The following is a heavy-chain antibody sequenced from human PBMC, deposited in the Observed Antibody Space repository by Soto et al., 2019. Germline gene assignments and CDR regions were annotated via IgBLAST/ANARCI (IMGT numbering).Heavy chain of an antibody. V-gene: IGHV3-33*01. CDR3: ARTGSYGDY. CDR2: DASKA. J-gene: IGHJ4*02. D-gene: IGHD1-26*01. CDR1: GFTFSNYA. Sequence: QVQLVESGGGVVQPGRSLRLSRAASGFTFSNYAMHWVRQAPGKGLEWVAVDASKAYYAESVKGRFTISRDNSKDTLYLQMNSLRGEDTAVYYCARTGSYGDYWGQGTLVTVSS.